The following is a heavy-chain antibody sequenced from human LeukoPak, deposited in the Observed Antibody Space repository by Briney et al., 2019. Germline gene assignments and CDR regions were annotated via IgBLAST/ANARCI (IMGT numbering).Heavy chain of an antibody. CDR2: IKSKTDGETT. Sequence: GGSLRLSCAASGFTFSNAWMSWVRQAPGKGLEWVGRIKSKTDGETTDYAAPVKGRFTISRDDSKNTLYLQMDSLKTEDTAVYYCTTPQGIVGATQPFDYWGQGTLVTVSS. CDR3: TTPQGIVGATQPFDY. CDR1: GFTFSNAW. D-gene: IGHD1-26*01. J-gene: IGHJ4*02. V-gene: IGHV3-15*01.